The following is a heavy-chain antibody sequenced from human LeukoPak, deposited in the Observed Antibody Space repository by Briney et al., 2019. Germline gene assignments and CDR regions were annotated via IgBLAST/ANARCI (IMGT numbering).Heavy chain of an antibody. CDR2: ISYDGSNK. Sequence: GGSLRLSCAASGFTFSSYGMHWVRRAPGKGLEWVAVISYDGSNKYYADSVKGRFTISRDNAKNSLYLQMNSLRDEDTAVYYCARDNDWAFDYWGQGTLVTVSS. D-gene: IGHD1-1*01. J-gene: IGHJ4*02. CDR1: GFTFSSYG. V-gene: IGHV3-30*03. CDR3: ARDNDWAFDY.